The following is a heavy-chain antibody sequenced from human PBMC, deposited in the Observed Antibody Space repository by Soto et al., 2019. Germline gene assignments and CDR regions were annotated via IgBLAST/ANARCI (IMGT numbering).Heavy chain of an antibody. J-gene: IGHJ4*02. Sequence: QVQLLQSGAEVKKPGASVKVSCKVSGYSFSNYGITWVRQAPGQGLEWMGWISVYDGKTAYAQKVQDRVTVTIDTSTSTAYMDLRSLRSDETAVYHCARAVPYSVGARLDYWGQGTLVTVSS. V-gene: IGHV1-18*01. CDR3: ARAVPYSVGARLDY. CDR1: GYSFSNYG. D-gene: IGHD1-26*01. CDR2: ISVYDGKT.